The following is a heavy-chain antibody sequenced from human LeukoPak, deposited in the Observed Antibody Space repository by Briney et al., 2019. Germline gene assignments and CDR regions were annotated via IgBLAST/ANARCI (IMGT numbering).Heavy chain of an antibody. D-gene: IGHD3-9*01. CDR1: GYTFTSYG. J-gene: IGHJ5*02. CDR2: ISAYNGNT. Sequence: GASVKVSCKASGYTFTSYGISWVRQAPGQGLEWMGWISAYNGNTNYAQKLQGRVTMTTDTSTSTAYMELRSLRSDDTAVYYCAGGGHYDILTGYFDPNWFDPWGQGTLVTVSS. CDR3: AGGGHYDILTGYFDPNWFDP. V-gene: IGHV1-18*01.